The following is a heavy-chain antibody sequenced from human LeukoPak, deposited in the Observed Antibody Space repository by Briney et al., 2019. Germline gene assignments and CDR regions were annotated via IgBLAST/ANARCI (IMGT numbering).Heavy chain of an antibody. CDR3: ARGNSSSWYFWFDP. J-gene: IGHJ5*02. Sequence: ASVKVSCKASGGTFSSYAISWVRQAPGQGLEWMGGIVPIFGTANYAQKFQGRVTITTDESTSTAYMELSSLRSEDTAVYYCARGNSSSWYFWFDPWGQGTLVTVSS. V-gene: IGHV1-69*05. CDR2: IVPIFGTA. CDR1: GGTFSSYA. D-gene: IGHD6-13*01.